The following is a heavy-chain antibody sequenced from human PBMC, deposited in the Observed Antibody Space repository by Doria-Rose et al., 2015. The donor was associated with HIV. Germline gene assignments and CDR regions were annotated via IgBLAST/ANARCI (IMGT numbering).Heavy chain of an antibody. J-gene: IGHJ4*02. CDR3: ARARNYGVPHFFDF. D-gene: IGHD3-10*01. V-gene: IGHV4-30-4*01. CDR2: ISSSGTT. Sequence: QVQLQESGPGLVWPSQTLSLTCTVSGDSISSGDSFWSWIRQPPGKGPEWIGYISSSGTTYYYPSLRGRLTISLDASKNQFSLNLNSVTAADTAVYYCARARNYGVPHFFDFWGQGTLVTVSS. CDR1: GDSISSGDSF.